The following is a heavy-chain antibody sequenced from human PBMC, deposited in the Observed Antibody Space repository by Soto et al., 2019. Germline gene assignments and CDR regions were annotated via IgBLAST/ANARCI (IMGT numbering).Heavy chain of an antibody. V-gene: IGHV3-48*03. CDR3: AREGSTVRYYYYYGMDV. J-gene: IGHJ6*02. CDR1: GFTFSSYE. Sequence: PGGSLRLSCAASGFTFSSYEMNWVRQAPGKGLEWVSYISSSGSTIYYADSVKGRFTISGDNAKNSLYLQMNSLRAEDTAVYYCAREGSTVRYYYYYGMDVWGQGTTVTVSS. CDR2: ISSSGSTI. D-gene: IGHD4-4*01.